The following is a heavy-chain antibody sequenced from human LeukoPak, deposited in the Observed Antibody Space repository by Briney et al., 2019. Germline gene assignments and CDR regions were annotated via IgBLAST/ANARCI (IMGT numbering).Heavy chain of an antibody. CDR1: GYTFTGYD. D-gene: IGHD6-13*01. CDR3: ASEGGYSSSWYGGYFDY. J-gene: IGHJ4*02. CDR2: IIPIFGTA. V-gene: IGHV1-69*05. Sequence: SVRVSCKASGYTFTGYDISWVRQAPGQGLEWMGRIIPIFGTANYAQKFQGRVTITTDESTSTAYMELSSLRSEDTAVYYCASEGGYSSSWYGGYFDYWGQGTLVTVSS.